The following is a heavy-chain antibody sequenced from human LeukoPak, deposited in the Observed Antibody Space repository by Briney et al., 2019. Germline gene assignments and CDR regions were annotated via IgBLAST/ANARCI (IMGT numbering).Heavy chain of an antibody. D-gene: IGHD3-10*01. J-gene: IGHJ4*02. CDR3: ASLPTMGSGSYQPHPVDY. CDR2: ISSSGSTI. V-gene: IGHV3-48*03. CDR1: GFTFSSYE. Sequence: PGGSLTLSCAPSGFTFSSYEMNWVRQAPGKGLEWVSYISSSGSTIYYADSVKGRFTISRDNAKNSLYLQMNSLRAEDTAVYYCASLPTMGSGSYQPHPVDYWGQGTLVTVSS.